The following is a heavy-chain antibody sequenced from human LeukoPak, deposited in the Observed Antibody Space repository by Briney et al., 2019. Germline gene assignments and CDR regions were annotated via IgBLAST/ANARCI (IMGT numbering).Heavy chain of an antibody. CDR1: GYTFTIYY. V-gene: IGHV1-46*01. Sequence: ASVKVSCKASGYTFTIYYMHWVRQAPGQGLEWMGIINPSGGNTNYAQEFQGRVTMTRDMSTSTVYMELSSLRSEDTAVYYCARVRYRLAETYIDYWGQGTLVTVSS. D-gene: IGHD3-16*01. J-gene: IGHJ4*02. CDR3: ARVRYRLAETYIDY. CDR2: INPSGGNT.